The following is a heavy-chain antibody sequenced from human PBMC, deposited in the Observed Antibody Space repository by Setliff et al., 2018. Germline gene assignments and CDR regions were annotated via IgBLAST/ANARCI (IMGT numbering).Heavy chain of an antibody. J-gene: IGHJ6*03. CDR2: INTNTGNP. CDR1: GYTFTTYA. Sequence: ASVKVSCKTSGYTFTTYAISWMRQAPGQGLEYMGWINTNTGNPSYAQGFTGRFVFSLDTSVSTAYLQISSLKAEDTAVYYCARASRFGTIRYRGDYYMDVWGKGTTVTVSS. CDR3: ARASRFGTIRYRGDYYMDV. D-gene: IGHD3-10*01. V-gene: IGHV7-4-1*02.